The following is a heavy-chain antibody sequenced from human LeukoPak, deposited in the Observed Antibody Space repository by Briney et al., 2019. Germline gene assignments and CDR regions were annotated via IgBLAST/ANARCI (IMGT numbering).Heavy chain of an antibody. Sequence: GGSLRLSCAGSGFNFGEYAMTWFRQAPGKGLEWVGYIRSELYGGTPEYAASVKDRFIISRDDSKSILYLQMNSLKTEDTAIYFCTRRVGYWGQGTLVTVSS. CDR1: GFNFGEYA. CDR3: TRRVGY. CDR2: IRSELYGGTP. J-gene: IGHJ4*02. D-gene: IGHD1-26*01. V-gene: IGHV3-49*03.